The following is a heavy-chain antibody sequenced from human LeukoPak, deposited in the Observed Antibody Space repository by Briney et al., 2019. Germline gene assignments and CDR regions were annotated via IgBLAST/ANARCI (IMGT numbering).Heavy chain of an antibody. V-gene: IGHV1-69*13. CDR1: GYTFTSYY. D-gene: IGHD2-2*01. Sequence: ASVKVSCKASGYTFTSYYMHWVRQAPGQGLEWMGGIIPIFGTANYAQKFQGRVTITADESTSTAYMELSSLRSEDTAVYYCAVDIVVVPAATPVVVPGMDVWGQGTTVTVSS. J-gene: IGHJ6*02. CDR2: IIPIFGTA. CDR3: AVDIVVVPAATPVVVPGMDV.